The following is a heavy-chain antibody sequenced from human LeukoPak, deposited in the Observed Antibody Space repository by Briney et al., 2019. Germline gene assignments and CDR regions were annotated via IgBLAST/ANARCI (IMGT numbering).Heavy chain of an antibody. CDR2: ISSGGSSV. V-gene: IGHV3-11*01. Sequence: PGGSLSLSCAASGFTFSDHYMNWIRQAPGKGLEWVSYISSGGSSVYYADSVKGRFTISRDNAKNSLFLQMNSLRAEDTAVYYCARGHYYDTSGYPPDYWGQGTLVTVSS. CDR1: GFTFSDHY. CDR3: ARGHYYDTSGYPPDY. J-gene: IGHJ4*02. D-gene: IGHD3-22*01.